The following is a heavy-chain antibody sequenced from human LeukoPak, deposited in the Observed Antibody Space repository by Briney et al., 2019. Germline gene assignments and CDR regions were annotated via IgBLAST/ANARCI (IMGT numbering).Heavy chain of an antibody. CDR2: ISYDGSNK. CDR1: GFTFSSYG. J-gene: IGHJ6*02. V-gene: IGHV3-30*18. CDR3: GKKGYYYDSSGYNYYYGMDV. D-gene: IGHD3-22*01. Sequence: GGSLRLSCAASGFTFSSYGMHWVRQAPGKGLEWVAVISYDGSNKYYADSVKGRFTISRDNSKNTLYLQMNSLRAEDTAVYYCGKKGYYYDSSGYNYYYGMDVWGQGTTVTVSS.